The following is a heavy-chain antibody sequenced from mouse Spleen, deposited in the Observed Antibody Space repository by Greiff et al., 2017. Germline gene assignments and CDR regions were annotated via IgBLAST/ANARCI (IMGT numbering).Heavy chain of an antibody. V-gene: IGHV5-12-1*01. CDR2: ISSGGGSN. CDR1: GFAFSSYD. J-gene: IGHJ4*01. Sequence: EVQRVESGGGLVKPGGSLKLSCAASGFAFSSYDMSWVRQTPEKRLEWVAYISSGGGSNYYPDTVKGRFTISRDNAKNTLYLQMSSLKSEDTAMYYCARRIYYDYDGAMDYWGQGTSVTVSS. D-gene: IGHD2-4*01. CDR3: ARRIYYDYDGAMDY.